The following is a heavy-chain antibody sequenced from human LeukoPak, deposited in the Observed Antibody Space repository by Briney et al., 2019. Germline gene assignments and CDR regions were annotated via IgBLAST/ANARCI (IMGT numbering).Heavy chain of an antibody. D-gene: IGHD3-3*01. J-gene: IGHJ3*02. CDR2: ISSSSSYI. CDR1: GFTFSSYS. V-gene: IGHV3-21*01. CDR3: ARDYYYDFWSGYFSLDAFDI. Sequence: GRSLRLSCAASGFTFSSYSMNWVRQAPGKGLEWVSSISSSSSYIYYADSVKGRFTISRDNAKNSLYLQMNSLRAEDTAVYYCARDYYYDFWSGYFSLDAFDIWGQGTMVTVS.